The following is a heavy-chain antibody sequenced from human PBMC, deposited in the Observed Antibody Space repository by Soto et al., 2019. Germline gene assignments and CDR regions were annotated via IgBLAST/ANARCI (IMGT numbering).Heavy chain of an antibody. J-gene: IGHJ6*01. V-gene: IGHV1-69*13. CDR2: IIPIFGTA. CDR3: ARVGPERYGMDV. CDR1: GCTFSSYA. Sequence: SVKVSCKASGCTFSSYAISWVRQAPGQGLEWMGGIIPIFGTANYAQKFQGRVTITADESTSTAYMELSSLRSEDTAVYYCARVGPERYGMDVWGQGTTVTVSS.